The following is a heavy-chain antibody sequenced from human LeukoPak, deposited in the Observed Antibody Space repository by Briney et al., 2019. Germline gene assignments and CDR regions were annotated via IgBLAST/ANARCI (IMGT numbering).Heavy chain of an antibody. J-gene: IGHJ4*02. CDR3: ARTTWELPFDY. V-gene: IGHV3-48*01. D-gene: IGHD1-26*01. Sequence: PGGSLRLSCAASGFTLSSYWMTWVRLAPGKGLEWVSYISSSSSPIYYADSVRGRFTISRDNAKNSLYLQMNSLRAEDTAVYYCARTTWELPFDYWGQGTLVTVSS. CDR1: GFTLSSYW. CDR2: ISSSSSPI.